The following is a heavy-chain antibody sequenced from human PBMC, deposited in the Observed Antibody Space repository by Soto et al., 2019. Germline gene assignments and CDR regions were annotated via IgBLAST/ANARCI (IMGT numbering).Heavy chain of an antibody. CDR3: ARDIVGAKRKNYYYYGMDV. Sequence: SQTLSLTCAISGDSVSSNSAAWNWIRLSPSRGLELLARTYYRSRWYNDYAVSVRSRITVNPDTSKNQFSLQLTSVTPDDTAVYYCARDIVGAKRKNYYYYGMDVWGQGTTVTVSS. V-gene: IGHV6-1*01. CDR1: GDSVSSNSAA. J-gene: IGHJ6*02. CDR2: TYYRSRWYN. D-gene: IGHD1-26*01.